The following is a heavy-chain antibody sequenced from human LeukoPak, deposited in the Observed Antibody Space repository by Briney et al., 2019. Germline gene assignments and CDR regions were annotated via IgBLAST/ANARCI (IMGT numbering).Heavy chain of an antibody. CDR3: ARGPHGPGSARDYYYYGMDV. V-gene: IGHV4-34*01. D-gene: IGHD3-10*01. CDR2: INHSGST. CDR1: GGSFSGYY. Sequence: SETLSLTCAVYGGSFSGYYWSWIRQPPGKGLEWIGEINHSGSTNYNPSLKSRVTISVDTSKNQFSLKLSSVTAADTAVYYCARGPHGPGSARDYYYYGMDVWGKGTTVTVSS. J-gene: IGHJ6*04.